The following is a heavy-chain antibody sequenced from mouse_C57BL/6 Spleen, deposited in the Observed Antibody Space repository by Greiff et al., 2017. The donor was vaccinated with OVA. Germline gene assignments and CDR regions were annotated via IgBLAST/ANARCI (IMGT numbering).Heavy chain of an antibody. D-gene: IGHD1-1*01. CDR1: GYTFTSYW. J-gene: IGHJ4*01. Sequence: QVQLQQSGAELAKPGASVKLSCKASGYTFTSYWMHWVHQRPGQGLEWIGYITPSSGYTQYTQKFKDTVTLTADKSSSPAYMQLSSLTYEDSAVYYCARRTVDAMDYWGQGTSVTVSS. V-gene: IGHV1-7*01. CDR2: ITPSSGYT. CDR3: ARRTVDAMDY.